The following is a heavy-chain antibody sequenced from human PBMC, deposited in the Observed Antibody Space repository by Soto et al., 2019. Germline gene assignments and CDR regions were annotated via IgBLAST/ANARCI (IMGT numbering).Heavy chain of an antibody. CDR2: IKQDGSDK. D-gene: IGHD6-19*01. J-gene: IGHJ4*02. CDR1: GFTFSNYW. CDR3: ARAPYSSGWYRFDY. V-gene: IGHV3-7*04. Sequence: GGSLRLSCAASGFTFSNYWMSWVRQAPGRGLEWVANIKQDGSDKYYVDSVKGRFTISRDNAENSLYLQMNSLRAEDTAVYYCARAPYSSGWYRFDYWGQGTLVTVSS.